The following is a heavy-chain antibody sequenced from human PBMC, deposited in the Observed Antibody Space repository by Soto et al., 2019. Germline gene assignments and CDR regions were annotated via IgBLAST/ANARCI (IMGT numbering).Heavy chain of an antibody. CDR1: GYTFTSYT. V-gene: IGHV1-69*04. J-gene: IGHJ5*02. CDR3: ARDPVAVAGMDQLS. Sequence: SVKVSCKASGYTFTSYTISWVRQAPGQGLEWMGRIIPILGIANYAQKFQGRVTITADKSTSTAYMELSSLRSEDTAVYYCARDPVAVAGMDQLSWGQGTLVTVSS. CDR2: IIPILGIA. D-gene: IGHD6-19*01.